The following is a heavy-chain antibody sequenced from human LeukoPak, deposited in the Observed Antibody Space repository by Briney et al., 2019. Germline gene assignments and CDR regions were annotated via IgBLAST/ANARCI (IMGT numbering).Heavy chain of an antibody. CDR2: ISYDGSNK. CDR3: AREYYYGRSGYYGWFDP. Sequence: PGGSLRLSCVASGFTFRNYAMHWVRQAPGKGLEWAAVISYDGSNKYYADSVKGRFTISRDNSKNTLYLQMNSLRAEDTAVYYCAREYYYGRSGYYGWFDPWGQGTLVTVSS. CDR1: GFTFRNYA. V-gene: IGHV3-30*04. J-gene: IGHJ5*02. D-gene: IGHD3-22*01.